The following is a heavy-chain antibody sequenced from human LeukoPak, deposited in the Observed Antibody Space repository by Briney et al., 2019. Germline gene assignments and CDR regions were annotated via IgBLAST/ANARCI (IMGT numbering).Heavy chain of an antibody. J-gene: IGHJ6*03. V-gene: IGHV3-23*01. D-gene: IGHD1-26*01. CDR2: ISDSDGNT. Sequence: PGGSLRLSCAASGFTFSSYAMSWVRQAPGKGLEWVSAISDSDGNTYYADSVKGRFTISRDNSKNTLYLQMNSLRAEDTAVYYCAKETGGSYYYYYYMDVWGKGTTVTVSS. CDR3: AKETGGSYYYYYYMDV. CDR1: GFTFSSYA.